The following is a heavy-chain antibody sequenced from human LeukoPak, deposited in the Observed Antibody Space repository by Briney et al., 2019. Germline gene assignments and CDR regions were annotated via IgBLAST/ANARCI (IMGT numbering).Heavy chain of an antibody. Sequence: SQTLSLTCTVSGGSISSGGYYWSWIRQPPGKGLEWIGYIYHSGSTYYNPSLKSRVTISVDTSKNQFSLKLSSVTAADTAVYYCARRPLRALQKKYNWFDPWGQGTLVTVSS. J-gene: IGHJ5*02. CDR3: ARRPLRALQKKYNWFDP. CDR1: GGSISSGGYY. CDR2: IYHSGST. D-gene: IGHD4-11*01. V-gene: IGHV4-30-2*01.